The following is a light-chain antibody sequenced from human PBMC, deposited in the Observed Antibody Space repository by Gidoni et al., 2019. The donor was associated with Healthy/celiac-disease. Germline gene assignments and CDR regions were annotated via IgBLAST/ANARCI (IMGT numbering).Light chain of an antibody. CDR3: QQLNSYPLT. Sequence: IQLTPSPSSLSASVGDRVTITCRASQGISSYLAWYQQKPGKAPKLLIYAASTLQSGVPSRFSGRGSGTDFTLTISSLQPEDFATYYCQQLNSYPLTFGGGTKVEIK. V-gene: IGKV1-9*01. J-gene: IGKJ4*01. CDR1: QGISSY. CDR2: AAS.